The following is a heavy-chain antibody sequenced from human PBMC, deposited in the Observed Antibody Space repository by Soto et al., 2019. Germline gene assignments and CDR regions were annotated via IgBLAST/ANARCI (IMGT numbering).Heavy chain of an antibody. V-gene: IGHV3-30*18. CDR1: GFTFSSYG. CDR2: ISYDGSNK. Sequence: QVQLVESGGGVVQPGRSLRLSCAASGFTFSSYGMHWVRQAPGKGLEWVAVISYDGSNKYYADSVKGRFTISRDNSKNTLYLQMNSLRAEDTDVYYCAKDRGSVGYSSGWYYFDYWGQGTLVTVSS. D-gene: IGHD6-19*01. J-gene: IGHJ4*02. CDR3: AKDRGSVGYSSGWYYFDY.